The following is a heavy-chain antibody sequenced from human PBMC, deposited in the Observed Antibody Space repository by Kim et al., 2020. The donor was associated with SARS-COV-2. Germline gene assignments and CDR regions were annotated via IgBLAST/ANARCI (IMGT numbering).Heavy chain of an antibody. V-gene: IGHV1-69*13. CDR3: AREDLSQWGSYGNYGMDV. Sequence: SVKVSCKASGGTFSSYAISWVRQAPGQGLEWMGGIIPIFGTANYAQKFQGRVTITADESTSTAYMELSSLRSEDTAVHYCAREDLSQWGSYGNYGMDVWGQGTTVTVSS. J-gene: IGHJ6*02. CDR2: IIPIFGTA. D-gene: IGHD5-18*01. CDR1: GGTFSSYA.